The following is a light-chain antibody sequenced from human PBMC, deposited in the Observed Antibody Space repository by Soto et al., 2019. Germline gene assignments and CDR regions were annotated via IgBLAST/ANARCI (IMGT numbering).Light chain of an antibody. CDR3: CSYAGSSTAV. CDR1: SSDVGSYNL. J-gene: IGLJ2*01. CDR2: EVS. Sequence: QSVLTQPASVSGSPGQSIIISCTGTSSDVGSYNLVSWYQQHPGKAPKLMIYEVSKRPSGVSNRFSGSKSGNTASLTISGLQAEDEADYYCCSYAGSSTAVFGGGTKLTVL. V-gene: IGLV2-23*02.